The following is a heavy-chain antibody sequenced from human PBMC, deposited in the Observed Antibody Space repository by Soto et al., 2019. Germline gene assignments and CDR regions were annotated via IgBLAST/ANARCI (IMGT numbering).Heavy chain of an antibody. CDR2: IYWDDDK. V-gene: IGHV2-5*02. J-gene: IGHJ5*02. D-gene: IGHD3-16*01. CDR3: AHIPNYYQYDWFDP. Sequence: QITLKESGPTLVKPTQTLTLTCTFSGFSLTTRGVGVGWIRQPPGKALECLALIYWDDDKRYSPSLQSRLSITQDPSNIRVVLTMTNVDPVDTATYYCAHIPNYYQYDWFDPWGQGTLVSVSS. CDR1: GFSLTTRGVG.